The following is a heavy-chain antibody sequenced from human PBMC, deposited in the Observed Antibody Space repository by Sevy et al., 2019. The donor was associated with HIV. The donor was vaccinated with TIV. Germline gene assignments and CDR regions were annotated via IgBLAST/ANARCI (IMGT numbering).Heavy chain of an antibody. CDR3: AKDSGYYYGSGSNRYYYGMDV. J-gene: IGHJ6*02. D-gene: IGHD3-10*01. CDR2: ISWNSGSI. CDR1: GFTFDDYA. V-gene: IGHV3-9*01. Sequence: GGSLRLSCAASGFTFDDYAMHWVRQAPGKGLEWVSGISWNSGSIGYAESVKGRFTISRDNAKNSLYLQMNSLRAEDTALYYCAKDSGYYYGSGSNRYYYGMDVWGQGTTVTVSS.